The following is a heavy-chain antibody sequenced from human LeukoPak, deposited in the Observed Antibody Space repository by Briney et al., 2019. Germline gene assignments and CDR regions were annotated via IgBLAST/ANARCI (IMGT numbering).Heavy chain of an antibody. Sequence: SETLSLTCVVSGDSISSGAYSWSWIRQPPGKGLEWIGHIFHTGSTFYNPSLKGRVTISVDISKNQFSLRLSSVTAADTAVYYCARELWFANAPGSWLDPWGQGTLVTVSS. D-gene: IGHD3-10*01. V-gene: IGHV4-30-2*01. CDR1: GDSISSGAYS. J-gene: IGHJ5*02. CDR3: ARELWFANAPGSWLDP. CDR2: IFHTGST.